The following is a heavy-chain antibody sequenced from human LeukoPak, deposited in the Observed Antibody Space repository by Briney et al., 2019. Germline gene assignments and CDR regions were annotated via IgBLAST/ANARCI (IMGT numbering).Heavy chain of an antibody. CDR2: IRSKDYGGTT. CDR3: TRGQEGNYYYFGMDV. J-gene: IGHJ6*02. Sequence: GGSLRLSCTASGFLFSDFAINWFRQAPAQGLEWVGFIRSKDYGGTTEYAASVKGRFTISRDESKSIAYLQMNSLKTEDTAVHYCTRGQEGNYYYFGMDVWGHGTTVTVSS. CDR1: GFLFSDFA. V-gene: IGHV3-49*03.